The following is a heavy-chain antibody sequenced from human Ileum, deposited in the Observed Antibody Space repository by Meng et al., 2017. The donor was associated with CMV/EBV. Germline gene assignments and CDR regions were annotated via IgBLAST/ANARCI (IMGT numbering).Heavy chain of an antibody. D-gene: IGHD3-3*01. CDR3: ARDTRRFLEWLSFDY. CDR2: ISSSSSTI. CDR1: EFTFSTYW. Sequence: GESLKISCTASEFTFSTYWMSWVRQAPGKGLEWVSYISSSSSTIYYADSVKGRFTISRDNAKNSLYLQMNSLRAEDTAVYYCARDTRRFLEWLSFDYWGQGTLVTVSS. V-gene: IGHV3-48*04. J-gene: IGHJ4*02.